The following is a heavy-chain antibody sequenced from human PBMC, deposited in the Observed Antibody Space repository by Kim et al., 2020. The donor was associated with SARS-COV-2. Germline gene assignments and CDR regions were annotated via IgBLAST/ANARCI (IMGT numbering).Heavy chain of an antibody. Sequence: GRFTISRDNAKNSLYLQMNSLGAEDTAVYYCARLRDDYVWGSYRYTLDYWGQGTLVTVSS. V-gene: IGHV3-11*04. D-gene: IGHD3-16*02. CDR3: ARLRDDYVWGSYRYTLDY. J-gene: IGHJ4*02.